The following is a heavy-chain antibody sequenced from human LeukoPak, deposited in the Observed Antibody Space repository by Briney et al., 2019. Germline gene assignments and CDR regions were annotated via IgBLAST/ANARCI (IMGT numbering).Heavy chain of an antibody. J-gene: IGHJ4*02. D-gene: IGHD6-19*01. CDR2: INHSGST. CDR1: GGSFSGYY. V-gene: IGHV4-34*01. Sequence: SETLSLTCAVYGGSFSGYYWSWIRQPPGKGLEWIGEINHSGSTNYNPSLKSRVTISVDTSKNQFSLKPSSVTAADTAVYYCARLRQWLVPNYFDYWGQGTLVTVSS. CDR3: ARLRQWLVPNYFDY.